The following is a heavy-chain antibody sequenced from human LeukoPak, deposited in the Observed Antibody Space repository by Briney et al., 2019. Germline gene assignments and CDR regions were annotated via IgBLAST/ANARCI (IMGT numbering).Heavy chain of an antibody. D-gene: IGHD1-1*01. J-gene: IGHJ3*02. CDR3: ARDPAPATGAFDI. CDR2: IFNSGDT. CDR1: GFTISSNY. Sequence: GGSLRLSCAASGFTISSNYMNWVRQAPGKGLEWVSVIFNSGDTYYADSVKGRFTISRDTSKNTLYLQMDSLRVDDTAVYYCARDPAPATGAFDIWGQGTMVIIS. V-gene: IGHV3-53*01.